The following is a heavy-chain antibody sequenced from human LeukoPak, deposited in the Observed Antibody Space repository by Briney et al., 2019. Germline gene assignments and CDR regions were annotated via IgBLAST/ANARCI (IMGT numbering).Heavy chain of an antibody. CDR2: IYSGGNT. CDR1: GFTVNNYY. J-gene: IGHJ4*02. CDR3: ARAGRFGGSYYFDH. Sequence: GGSLRLSCAASGFTVNNYYMSWVRQAPGKGLEWVSVIYSGGNTYYADSVKGRFTISRDNSKNTLYLQMNGLRAEDTAVYYCARAGRFGGSYYFDHWGQGTLVTVSS. D-gene: IGHD1-26*01. V-gene: IGHV3-53*01.